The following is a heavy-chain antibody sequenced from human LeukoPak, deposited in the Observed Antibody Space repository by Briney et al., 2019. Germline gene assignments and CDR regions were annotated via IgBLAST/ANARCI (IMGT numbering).Heavy chain of an antibody. CDR1: GGSISSTSYY. Sequence: PSETLSLTCTVPGGSISSTSYYWGWIRQPPGKGLEWIGSIYYSKSTYYNASLKSRVTISADTPKNQFSLRLSSVTAADTAVYYCARLYSSGWFDFWGQGTLVAVSS. D-gene: IGHD6-19*01. J-gene: IGHJ4*02. CDR3: ARLYSSGWFDF. CDR2: IYYSKST. V-gene: IGHV4-39*01.